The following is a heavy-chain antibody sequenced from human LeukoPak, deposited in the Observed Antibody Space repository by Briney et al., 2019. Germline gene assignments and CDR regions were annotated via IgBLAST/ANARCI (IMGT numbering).Heavy chain of an antibody. CDR3: ARDRETRDGYNY. Sequence: SETLSLTCTVSGDSISSSSYYWGWIRQPPGKGLEWIGNIYYSGSTYYNPSLKSRVTISVDTSKNQFSLKLRSVTAADTAVYYCARDRETRDGYNYWGQGTLVTVSS. V-gene: IGHV4-39*07. J-gene: IGHJ4*02. D-gene: IGHD5-24*01. CDR2: IYYSGST. CDR1: GDSISSSSYY.